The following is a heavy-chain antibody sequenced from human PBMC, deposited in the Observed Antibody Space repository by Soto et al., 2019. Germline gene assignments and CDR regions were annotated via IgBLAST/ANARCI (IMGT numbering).Heavy chain of an antibody. CDR2: ISGSDDST. D-gene: IGHD3-22*01. Sequence: PGGSLRLSCAASGFTFSSYAMSWVRQAPGKGLEWVSVISGSDDSTYYADSVKGRFTISRDNSKNTLYLQMNSLRAEDTAVYYCAKKKGGYLKSYYYDSSGPGAFDIWGQGTMVTVSS. CDR1: GFTFSSYA. V-gene: IGHV3-23*01. J-gene: IGHJ3*02. CDR3: AKKKGGYLKSYYYDSSGPGAFDI.